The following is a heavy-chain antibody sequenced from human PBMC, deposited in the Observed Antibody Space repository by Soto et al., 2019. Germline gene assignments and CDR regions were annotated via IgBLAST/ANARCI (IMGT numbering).Heavy chain of an antibody. CDR3: ARVGYCSSTSCYSDY. Sequence: ASVKVSCKASGYTFTMYGISWVRQAALQGLEWMGWISAYNGNTNYAQKLQGRVTMTTDTSTSTAYMELRSLRSDDTAVYYCARVGYCSSTSCYSDYWGQGTLVTVSS. D-gene: IGHD2-2*01. CDR2: ISAYNGNT. CDR1: GYTFTMYG. V-gene: IGHV1-18*04. J-gene: IGHJ4*02.